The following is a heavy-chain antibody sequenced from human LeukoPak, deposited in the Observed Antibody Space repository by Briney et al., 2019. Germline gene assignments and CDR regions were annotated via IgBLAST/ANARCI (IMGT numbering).Heavy chain of an antibody. J-gene: IGHJ4*02. V-gene: IGHV1-2*02. CDR2: INPNSGGT. CDR1: GYTFTGDD. CDR3: ARAAAADHFDY. Sequence: ASVTVSFTASGYTFTGDDMHWVRQAPGQGREWMGWINPNSGGTNYAQKFQGRVTITRDTSISTAYMELSRLRSDDTAVYYCARAAAADHFDYWGQGTLVTVSS. D-gene: IGHD6-13*01.